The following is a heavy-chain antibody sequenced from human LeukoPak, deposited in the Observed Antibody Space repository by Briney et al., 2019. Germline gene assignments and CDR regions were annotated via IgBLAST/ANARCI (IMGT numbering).Heavy chain of an antibody. Sequence: ASVKVPCKASGYTFTSYGIGWVRQAPGQGLECMGWINPYNGNTNYALKVQGTVTMTTDTSTSTAYLELRSLRSDDTAIYYCAREIYGRFDYWGQGILVTVSS. J-gene: IGHJ4*02. CDR3: AREIYGRFDY. D-gene: IGHD4-17*01. CDR1: GYTFTSYG. CDR2: INPYNGNT. V-gene: IGHV1-18*01.